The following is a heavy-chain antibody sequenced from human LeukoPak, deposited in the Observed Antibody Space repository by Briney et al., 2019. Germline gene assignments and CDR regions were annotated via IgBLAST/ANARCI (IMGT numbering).Heavy chain of an antibody. V-gene: IGHV3-48*03. CDR1: GFTFSSYE. CDR3: ASAYSSRGNDY. J-gene: IGHJ4*02. Sequence: GGSLRLSCAASGFTFSSYEMNWVRQAPGKGLEWVSYISSSGSTIYYADSVKGRFTISRDNAKNSLYLQMNSLRAEDTAVYYCASAYSSRGNDYWGQGTLATVSS. D-gene: IGHD6-13*01. CDR2: ISSSGSTI.